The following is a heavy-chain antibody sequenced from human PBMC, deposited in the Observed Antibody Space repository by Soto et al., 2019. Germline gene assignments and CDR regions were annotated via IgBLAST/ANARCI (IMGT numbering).Heavy chain of an antibody. CDR2: IYHSGST. Sequence: QLQLQESGSGLVKPSQTLSLICAVSGGSISSGGYSWSWIRQPPGKGLEWIGYIYHSGSTYYNPSLKSRVTISVDRSKNQFSLKLSSVTAADTAVYYCARGGGMAAAGIDYWGQGTLVTVSS. J-gene: IGHJ4*02. CDR3: ARGGGMAAAGIDY. V-gene: IGHV4-30-2*01. CDR1: GGSISSGGYS. D-gene: IGHD6-13*01.